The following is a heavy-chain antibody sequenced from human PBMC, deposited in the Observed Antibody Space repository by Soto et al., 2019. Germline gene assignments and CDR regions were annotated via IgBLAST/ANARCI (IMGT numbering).Heavy chain of an antibody. CDR3: ARAGGSSWYEYYYYGMDV. Sequence: SETLSLTCAVYGGSCSGYYWSWIRQPPGKGLEWIGEINHSGSTNYNPSLKSRVTISVDTSKNQFSLKLSSVTAADTAVYYCARAGGSSWYEYYYYGMDVWGQGTTVTVSS. CDR2: INHSGST. CDR1: GGSCSGYY. J-gene: IGHJ6*02. V-gene: IGHV4-34*01. D-gene: IGHD6-13*01.